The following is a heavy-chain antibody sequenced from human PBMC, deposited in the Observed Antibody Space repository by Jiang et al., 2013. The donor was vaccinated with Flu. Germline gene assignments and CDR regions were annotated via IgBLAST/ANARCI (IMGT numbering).Heavy chain of an antibody. CDR3: ARHHLEWFPLYWYFDL. V-gene: IGHV4-39*01. Sequence: LLKPSETLSLTCTVSGGSISSSSYYWGWIRQPPGKGLEWIGSIYYSGSTYYNPSLKSRVTISVDTSKNQFSLKLSSVTAADTAVYYCARHHLEWFPLYWYFDLWGRGTLVTVSS. J-gene: IGHJ2*01. D-gene: IGHD3-3*01. CDR1: GGSISSSSYY. CDR2: IYYSGST.